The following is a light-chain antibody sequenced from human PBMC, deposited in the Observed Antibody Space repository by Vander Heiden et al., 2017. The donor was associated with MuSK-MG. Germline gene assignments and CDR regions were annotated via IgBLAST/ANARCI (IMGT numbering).Light chain of an antibody. V-gene: IGKV1-39*01. CDR1: QSISSY. J-gene: IGKJ2*01. CDR3: QQSDSLPYT. CDR2: TAS. Sequence: DMQIPQSPSSLSASGGDSVTITCRAGQSISSYLNWYQQKPGRAPKLLIYTASSLQSGVPSTFRGSGSGTDFTLTISSLQPEDFATYYCQQSDSLPYTFGQGTKLEIK.